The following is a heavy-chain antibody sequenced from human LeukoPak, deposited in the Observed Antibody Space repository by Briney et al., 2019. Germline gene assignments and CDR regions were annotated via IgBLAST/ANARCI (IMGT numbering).Heavy chain of an antibody. Sequence: ASVKVSCKASGYTFTSYGISWVRQAPGQGLEWMGWISAYNGNTNYAQKFQGRVTLTTDTSTSAAYMELRSLRSDDTAVYYCVRFPDSSGYYFDYWGQGTLVTVSS. D-gene: IGHD3-22*01. CDR3: VRFPDSSGYYFDY. V-gene: IGHV1-18*01. CDR2: ISAYNGNT. CDR1: GYTFTSYG. J-gene: IGHJ4*02.